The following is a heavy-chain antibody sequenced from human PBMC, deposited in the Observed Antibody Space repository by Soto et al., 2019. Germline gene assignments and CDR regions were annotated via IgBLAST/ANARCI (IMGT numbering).Heavy chain of an antibody. D-gene: IGHD2-2*01. J-gene: IGHJ6*03. CDR2: ISGSGGST. CDR3: AKVGCSSTSCYFYYYYYYYYMDV. Sequence: GGSLRLSCAASGFTFSSYAMSWVRQAPGKGLEWVSAISGSGGSTYYADSVKGRFTISRDNSKNTLYLQMNSLRAEDTAVYYCAKVGCSSTSCYFYYYYYYYYMDVWGKGTTVTVSS. CDR1: GFTFSSYA. V-gene: IGHV3-23*01.